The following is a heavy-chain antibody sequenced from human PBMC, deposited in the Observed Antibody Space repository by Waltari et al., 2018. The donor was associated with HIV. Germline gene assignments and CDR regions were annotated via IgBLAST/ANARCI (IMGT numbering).Heavy chain of an antibody. Sequence: QVQLQQWGAGLLNASETLSLTRAVYGGSFSGYHWTWIRQSPGKGLEWIGEINDSGTTSYNPSLKSRVTLSVDTSKRLFFLNLTSVTAADTAVYFCAREEVIRGYRYGNVVPVREFYCQHWGQGTLVTVSS. D-gene: IGHD5-18*01. J-gene: IGHJ1*01. CDR1: GGSFSGYH. CDR2: INDSGTT. CDR3: AREEVIRGYRYGNVVPVREFYCQH. V-gene: IGHV4-34*01.